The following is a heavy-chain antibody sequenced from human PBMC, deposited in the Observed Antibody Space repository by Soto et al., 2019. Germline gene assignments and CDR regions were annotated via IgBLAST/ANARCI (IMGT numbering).Heavy chain of an antibody. D-gene: IGHD1-26*01. CDR3: ARWSVGATPFDY. Sequence: QVQLQESGPGLVKPSQTLSLTCTVSGGSISSGYYYWIWIRQPPGKGLEWIGYIYYSGSTYYNPSLKSRITISVDTSKIQFSLKLSSVTAADTAVYYCARWSVGATPFDYWGQGTLVTVSS. J-gene: IGHJ4*02. CDR1: GGSISSGYYY. CDR2: IYYSGST. V-gene: IGHV4-30-4*01.